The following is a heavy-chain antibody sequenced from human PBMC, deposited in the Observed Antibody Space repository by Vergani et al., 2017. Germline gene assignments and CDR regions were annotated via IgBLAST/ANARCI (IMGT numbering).Heavy chain of an antibody. CDR2: INPNSGGT. CDR1: GYTFSGYY. J-gene: IGHJ4*02. CDR3: ARVSRQQWLDGSY. V-gene: IGHV1-2*02. Sequence: QVQLVQSGAEVMKPGASVKVSCKASGYTFSGYYMHWVRQAPGQGLEWMGWINPNSGGTNYAQKFQGRVTMTRDTSISTAYMELRSLRSDDTAVYYCARVSRQQWLDGSYWGQGTLVTVSS. D-gene: IGHD6-19*01.